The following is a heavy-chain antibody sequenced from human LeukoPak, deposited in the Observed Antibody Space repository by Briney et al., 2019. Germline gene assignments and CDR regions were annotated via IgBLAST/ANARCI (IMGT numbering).Heavy chain of an antibody. Sequence: PGGSLRLSCAASGFRFSSYWMSWVRQAPGKGLEWVANIKQDGSEKYYVDSVKGRFTISRDNAKNSLFLQMNSLRAEDTAVYYCARAGGSGLIDYWGQGTLVTVSS. CDR3: ARAGGSGLIDY. CDR2: IKQDGSEK. V-gene: IGHV3-7*01. J-gene: IGHJ4*02. CDR1: GFRFSSYW. D-gene: IGHD6-19*01.